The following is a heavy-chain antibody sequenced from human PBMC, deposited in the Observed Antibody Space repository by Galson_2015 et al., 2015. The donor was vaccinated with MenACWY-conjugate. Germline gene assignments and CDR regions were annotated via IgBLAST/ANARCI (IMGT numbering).Heavy chain of an antibody. CDR1: GFTFSSYA. J-gene: IGHJ4*02. D-gene: IGHD6-19*01. CDR2: ISRSGDTT. CDR3: AKAQGTSGWGGAYVHDY. V-gene: IGHV3-23*01. Sequence: SLRLSCAASGFTFSSYAMSWVRQSPEKGLEWVSSISRSGDTTYYADSVKGRFTISREYSKNTLYLQMNSLRGEDTAVYYCAKAQGTSGWGGAYVHDYWGQGTLVIVSS.